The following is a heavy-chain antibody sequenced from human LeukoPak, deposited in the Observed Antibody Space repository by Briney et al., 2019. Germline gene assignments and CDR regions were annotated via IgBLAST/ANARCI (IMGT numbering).Heavy chain of an antibody. V-gene: IGHV3-23*01. Sequence: GGSLRLSCAGSGFTFSNYALSWVCQAPGQGLEWVSTISDSGDFTFYADAVKGRFTISRDNSKNTLYLQMYSLRAEDTAIYYCARAPPYTKYFDYWGRGTLLTVSS. CDR2: ISDSGDFT. J-gene: IGHJ4*02. CDR1: GFTFSNYA. D-gene: IGHD1-1*01. CDR3: ARAPPYTKYFDY.